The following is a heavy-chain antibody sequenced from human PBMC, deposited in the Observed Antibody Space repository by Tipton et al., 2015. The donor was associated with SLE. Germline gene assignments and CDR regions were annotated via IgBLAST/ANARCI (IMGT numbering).Heavy chain of an antibody. Sequence: TLSLTCTVSGGPISSGGYYWSWIRQHPGKGLEWIGYIYYSGSTYYNPSLKSRVTISVDTSKNQFSLKLSSVTAADTAVYYCARGRAYYYDSSGPEDFDYWGQGTLVTVSS. D-gene: IGHD3-22*01. CDR1: GGPISSGGYY. CDR2: IYYSGST. V-gene: IGHV4-31*03. J-gene: IGHJ4*02. CDR3: ARGRAYYYDSSGPEDFDY.